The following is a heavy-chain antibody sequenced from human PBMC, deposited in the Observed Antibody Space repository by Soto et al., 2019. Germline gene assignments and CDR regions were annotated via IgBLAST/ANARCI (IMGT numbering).Heavy chain of an antibody. V-gene: IGHV4-59*01. Sequence: QVQLQESGPGLVKPSETLSLTCTVSGGSISSYYWSWIRQPPGKGLEWIGYIYYSGSTNYNPSLKSRVTISVDTSKNQFSPKLSSVTAADTAVYYCARIHSSSWYYFDYWGQGTLVTVSS. J-gene: IGHJ4*02. CDR2: IYYSGST. D-gene: IGHD6-13*01. CDR3: ARIHSSSWYYFDY. CDR1: GGSISSYY.